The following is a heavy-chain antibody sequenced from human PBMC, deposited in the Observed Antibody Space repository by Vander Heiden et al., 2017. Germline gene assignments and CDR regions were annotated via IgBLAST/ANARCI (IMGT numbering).Heavy chain of an antibody. CDR2: LCYDEMDE. Sequence: QVQLVESGGGVVQPGGSLRLSCAASGFTFSSYAMHWVRQAPGKGLEWVAVLCYDEMDEYYADAVKGRFTASRDDSKNTLFLQMNSLRVEDTAVYYCARVRLVAAGGTYYYYGMDVWGQGTTVTVSS. CDR3: ARVRLVAAGGTYYYYGMDV. CDR1: GFTFSSYA. J-gene: IGHJ6*02. D-gene: IGHD6-13*01. V-gene: IGHV3-33*01.